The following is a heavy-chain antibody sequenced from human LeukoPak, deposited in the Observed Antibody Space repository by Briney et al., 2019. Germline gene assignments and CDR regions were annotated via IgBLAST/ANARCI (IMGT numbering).Heavy chain of an antibody. Sequence: GASLKISFKGSGYRFTSYWIGWVRPMPGKGLEWMGIIHPGDSDTRYSPSFQGQVTISADKSISTAYLQWSSLKASDTAMYYCARSSYSSGWYWFDPWGQGTLVTVSS. J-gene: IGHJ5*02. CDR1: GYRFTSYW. CDR3: ARSSYSSGWYWFDP. V-gene: IGHV5-51*01. CDR2: IHPGDSDT. D-gene: IGHD6-19*01.